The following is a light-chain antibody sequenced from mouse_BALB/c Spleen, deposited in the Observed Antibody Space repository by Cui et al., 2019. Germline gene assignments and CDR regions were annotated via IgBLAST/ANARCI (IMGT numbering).Light chain of an antibody. CDR3: QQLYSTPFT. CDR2: ATT. V-gene: IGKV12-98*01. CDR1: QTIGTW. Sequence: IQMTQSPASPSASLGESVTITCLASQTIGTWLAWYQQKPGKSPQLLIYATTSLADGVPARFSGSGSGTKFSFKISSLQAEDVVSYYCQQLYSTPFTFGSGTKLEIK. J-gene: IGKJ4*01.